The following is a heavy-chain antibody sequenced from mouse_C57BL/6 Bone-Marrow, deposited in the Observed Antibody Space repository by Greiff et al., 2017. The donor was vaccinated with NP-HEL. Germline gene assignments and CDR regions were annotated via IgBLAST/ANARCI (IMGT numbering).Heavy chain of an antibody. J-gene: IGHJ3*01. Sequence: EVKLVESGGDLVKPGGSLKLSCAASGFTFSSYGMSWVRQTPDKRLEWVATIRSGGSYTYYPDSVPGRFTISRDNAKNTLDLQMSSLKAEDTAMYYCERRGFDGLAYWGQGTLVTVSA. CDR2: IRSGGSYT. CDR1: GFTFSSYG. V-gene: IGHV5-6*01. CDR3: ERRGFDGLAY.